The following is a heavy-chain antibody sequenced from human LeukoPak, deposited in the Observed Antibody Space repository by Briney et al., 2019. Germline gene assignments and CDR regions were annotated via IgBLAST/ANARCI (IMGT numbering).Heavy chain of an antibody. CDR2: ISGSGGST. J-gene: IGHJ3*02. D-gene: IGHD2-15*01. CDR3: AKVGLVVVVAATFGAFDI. V-gene: IGHV3-23*01. CDR1: AFTFSSFA. Sequence: GGSLRLSCAASAFTFSSFAMSWVRQAPGKGLEWVSDISGSGGSTYYADSVKGRFTISRDNSKNTLYLQMNSLRAEDTAVYYCAKVGLVVVVAATFGAFDIWGQGPRSTVSS.